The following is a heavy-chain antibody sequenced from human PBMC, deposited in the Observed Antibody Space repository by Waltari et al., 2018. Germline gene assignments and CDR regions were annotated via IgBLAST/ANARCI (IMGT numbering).Heavy chain of an antibody. V-gene: IGHV1-2*02. CDR1: GYSFSDYD. Sequence: QVQLVQSGAEVGKPGASVTVSCQATGYSFSDYDIYWVRQAPGQGLEWMAWIKPNSGETKYAQKFQGRVTLTRDTSISTAYMELPRMTVDDTAVYYCARGNHLDFWGQGTIVTVSS. J-gene: IGHJ4*02. CDR3: ARGNHLDF. CDR2: IKPNSGET.